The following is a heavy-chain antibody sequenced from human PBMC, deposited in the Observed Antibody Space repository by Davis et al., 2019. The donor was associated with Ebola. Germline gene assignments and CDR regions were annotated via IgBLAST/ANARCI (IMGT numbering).Heavy chain of an antibody. CDR3: ARDSSWGFEYSSSSFTY. CDR1: GGTFSSYA. J-gene: IGHJ4*02. D-gene: IGHD6-6*01. CDR2: INPNSGGT. Sequence: AASVKVSCKASGGTFSSYAISWVRQAPGQGLEWMGWINPNSGGTNYAQKFQGWVTMTRDTSISTAYMELSRLRSDDTAVYYCARDSSWGFEYSSSSFTYWGQGTLVTVSS. V-gene: IGHV1-2*04.